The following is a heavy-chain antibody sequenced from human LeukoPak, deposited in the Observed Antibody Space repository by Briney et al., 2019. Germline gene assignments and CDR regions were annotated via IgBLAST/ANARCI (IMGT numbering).Heavy chain of an antibody. CDR3: AREYSGFDY. V-gene: IGHV4-61*01. D-gene: IGHD6-13*01. CDR2: IYYHGST. J-gene: IGHJ4*02. CDR1: GDPISSNSNY. Sequence: SETLSLTCTVSGDPISSNSNYTWSWIRQPPGKGLEWIGYIYYHGSTNYKPSRKSRVTFSVDTSKNQFSLKLRSVSAADTAVYYRAREYSGFDYWGQGTLVTVSS.